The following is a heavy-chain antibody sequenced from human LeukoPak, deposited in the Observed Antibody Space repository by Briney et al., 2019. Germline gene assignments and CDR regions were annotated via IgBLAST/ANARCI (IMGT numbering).Heavy chain of an antibody. CDR3: AKDLIAVAGPKVIDY. V-gene: IGHV3-9*01. J-gene: IGHJ4*02. Sequence: PGGSLRLSCAASGFTFDDYAMHWVRQAPGKGLEWVSGISWNSGSIGYADSVKGRFTISRDNAKNSLYLQMNSLRAEDTALYYCAKDLIAVAGPKVIDYWGQGTLVTASS. CDR2: ISWNSGSI. D-gene: IGHD6-19*01. CDR1: GFTFDDYA.